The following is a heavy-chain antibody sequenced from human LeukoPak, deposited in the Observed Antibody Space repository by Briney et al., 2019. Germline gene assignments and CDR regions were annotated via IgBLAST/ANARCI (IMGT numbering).Heavy chain of an antibody. J-gene: IGHJ6*03. V-gene: IGHV1-8*01. Sequence: ASVKVSCKASGYTFTSYDINWVRQATGQGREWMGWMNPNSGNKGYAQKFQGRVTMTRNTSISTAYMKLSRLRYEDTAVYYCARGILWFGGHYYMDVWGKGTPVTISS. D-gene: IGHD3-10*01. CDR2: MNPNSGNK. CDR1: GYTFTSYD. CDR3: ARGILWFGGHYYMDV.